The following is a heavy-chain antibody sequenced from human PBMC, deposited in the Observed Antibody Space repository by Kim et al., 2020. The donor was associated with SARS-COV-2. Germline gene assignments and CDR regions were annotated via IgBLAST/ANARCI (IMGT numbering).Heavy chain of an antibody. CDR3: ARGKYFDY. J-gene: IGHJ4*02. Sequence: SGNTGYAQRFQGRVTMTRDTSMSTAYMELGSLRSEDTAVYYCARGKYFDYWGQGTLVTVSS. V-gene: IGHV1-8*01. CDR2: SGNT.